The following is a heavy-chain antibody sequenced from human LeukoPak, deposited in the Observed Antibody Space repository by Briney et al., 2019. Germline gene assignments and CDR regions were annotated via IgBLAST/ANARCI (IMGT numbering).Heavy chain of an antibody. CDR3: ARGTGEPGYFDY. Sequence: ASVNVSCQASGYTFTNYGITWVRQAPGQGLEWMGWIGAYNGKTNFAQHLKGRVTMTTDTSTKTAYMELRSLRSDDTAVYYCARGTGEPGYFDYWGQGTLVTVSS. V-gene: IGHV1-18*01. J-gene: IGHJ4*02. CDR2: IGAYNGKT. D-gene: IGHD7-27*01. CDR1: GYTFTNYG.